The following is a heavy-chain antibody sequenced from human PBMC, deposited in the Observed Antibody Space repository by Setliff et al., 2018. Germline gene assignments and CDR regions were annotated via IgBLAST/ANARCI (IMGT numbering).Heavy chain of an antibody. J-gene: IGHJ5*02. CDR3: ARDVYDFRTGLGGP. V-gene: IGHV3-21*06. D-gene: IGHD3-3*01. CDR2: ISGGGDST. CDR1: GFTFSGYS. Sequence: GGSLRLSCAASGFTFSGYSMNWVRQTPGKGLEWVSTISGGGDSTYYADSVMGRFTISRDNAHGSLYLQMNSLRVEDTAVYFCARDVYDFRTGLGGPWGQGTRVTVSS.